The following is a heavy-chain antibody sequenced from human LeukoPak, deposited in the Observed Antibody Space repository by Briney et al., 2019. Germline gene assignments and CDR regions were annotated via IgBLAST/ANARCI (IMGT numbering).Heavy chain of an antibody. CDR1: GDSISSYNYF. D-gene: IGHD3-22*01. CDR3: ARASSGCYWDFDY. Sequence: SETLSLTCTVSGDSISSYNYFWGWIRQPPGKGLEWVGSIYYRGNTYYNPSLKSRVTLSADTSKNQFSLKVTSVTAADTAVYYCARASSGCYWDFDYWGQGALVTVSS. J-gene: IGHJ4*02. V-gene: IGHV4-39*01. CDR2: IYYRGNT.